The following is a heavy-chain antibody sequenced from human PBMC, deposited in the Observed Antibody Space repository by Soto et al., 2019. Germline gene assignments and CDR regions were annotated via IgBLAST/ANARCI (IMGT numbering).Heavy chain of an antibody. CDR3: ARDIQARDTAMVCAH. V-gene: IGHV1-3*01. D-gene: IGHD5-18*01. J-gene: IGHJ4*02. Sequence: ASVKVSCKASGYTFTSYAMHWVRQAPGQRLEWMGWINAGNGNTKYSQKFQGRVTITRDTSASTAYMELSSLRSEDTAVYYCARDIQARDTAMVCAHWGQGTLVT. CDR1: GYTFTSYA. CDR2: INAGNGNT.